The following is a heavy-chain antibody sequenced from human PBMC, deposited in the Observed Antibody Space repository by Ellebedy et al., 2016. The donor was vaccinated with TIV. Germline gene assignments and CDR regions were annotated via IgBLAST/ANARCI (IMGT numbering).Heavy chain of an antibody. Sequence: ASVKVSCKVSGYTLTELSMHWVRQAPGKGLEWMGGFDPEDGETIYAQKFQGRVTMTEDTSTDTAYMELSSLRSEDTAVYYCIISSGYYNEYYYYGMDVWGQGTTVTVSS. CDR3: IISSGYYNEYYYYGMDV. J-gene: IGHJ6*02. CDR2: FDPEDGET. V-gene: IGHV1-24*01. CDR1: GYTLTELS. D-gene: IGHD3-22*01.